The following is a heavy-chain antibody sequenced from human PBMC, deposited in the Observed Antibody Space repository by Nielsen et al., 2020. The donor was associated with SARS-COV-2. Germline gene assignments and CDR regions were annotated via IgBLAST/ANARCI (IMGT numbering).Heavy chain of an antibody. CDR2: INHSGST. D-gene: IGHD6-13*01. Sequence: WIRQPPGKGLEWIGEINHSGSTNYNPSLKSRVTISVDTSKNQFSLKLSSVTAADTAVYYCARVGPLIAAAGTGYYYYGMDVWGQGTTVTVSS. CDR3: ARVGPLIAAAGTGYYYYGMDV. V-gene: IGHV4-34*01. J-gene: IGHJ6*02.